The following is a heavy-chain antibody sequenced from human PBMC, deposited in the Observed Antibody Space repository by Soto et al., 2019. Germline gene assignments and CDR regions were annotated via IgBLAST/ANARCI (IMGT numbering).Heavy chain of an antibody. CDR1: GFTFSSYG. D-gene: IGHD6-6*01. V-gene: IGHV3-30*18. CDR3: AKSITNYFDY. CDR2: ISYDGSNK. J-gene: IGHJ4*02. Sequence: GGSLRLSCAASGFTFSSYGMHWVRQAPGKGLEWVAVISYDGSNKYYADSVKGRFTISRDNSKNTLYLQMNSLRAEDTAVYYCAKSITNYFDYWGQGTLVTVSS.